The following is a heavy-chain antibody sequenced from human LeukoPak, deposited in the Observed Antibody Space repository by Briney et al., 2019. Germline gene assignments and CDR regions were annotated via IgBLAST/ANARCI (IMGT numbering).Heavy chain of an antibody. CDR3: KLVTTNWFDP. CDR1: GFTFSSYG. CDR2: ISGSGGST. Sequence: GTLRFSCAASGFTFSSYGVSWVRQAPGKGLEWVSAISGSGGSTYYADSVKGRFTISRDNSKNTLYLQMNSLRAEDTAVYYCKLVTTNWFDPWGQGTLVTVSS. J-gene: IGHJ5*02. V-gene: IGHV3-23*01. D-gene: IGHD3-9*01.